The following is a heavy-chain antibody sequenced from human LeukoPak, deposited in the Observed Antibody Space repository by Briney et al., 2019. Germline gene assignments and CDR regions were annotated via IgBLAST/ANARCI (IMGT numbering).Heavy chain of an antibody. CDR3: AIYSGYDESFGY. Sequence: PGGSLRLSCAASGFTVSSNYMSWVRQAPGKGLEWGSVIYSGGRTYYADSVKGRFTISRDNSKNPLYLQMNSLRAEDTAVYYCAIYSGYDESFGYWGQGTLVTVSS. D-gene: IGHD5-12*01. CDR1: GFTVSSNY. J-gene: IGHJ4*02. CDR2: IYSGGRT. V-gene: IGHV3-66*01.